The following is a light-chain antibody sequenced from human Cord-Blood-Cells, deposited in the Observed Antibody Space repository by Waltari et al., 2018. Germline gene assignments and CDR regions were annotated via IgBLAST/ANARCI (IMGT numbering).Light chain of an antibody. CDR1: VLAKKY. CDR3: YSAADNNWV. Sequence: SYELTQPSSVSVSPGQTARITCPGDVLAKKYARWFQQKPGQAPVLVIYKDSERPSGIPERFSGYSSGTTVNLTISGAQVEDEADYYCYSAADNNWVFGGGTKLTVL. J-gene: IGLJ3*02. V-gene: IGLV3-27*01. CDR2: KDS.